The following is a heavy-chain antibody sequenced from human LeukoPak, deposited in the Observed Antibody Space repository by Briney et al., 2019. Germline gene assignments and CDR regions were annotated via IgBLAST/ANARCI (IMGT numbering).Heavy chain of an antibody. V-gene: IGHV1-2*02. CDR1: GYTFSDFY. J-gene: IGHJ4*02. D-gene: IGHD3-3*02. CDR2: ITPKSGDT. Sequence: ASVKVSCKASGYTFSDFYIHWVRQAPGQGLEYVGWITPKSGDTYSPQRFQGRVTMTRDASISTAYVELSSLRSEDTAVYFCARVRLADERAWAYWGQGTLVTVSS. CDR3: ARVRLADERAWAY.